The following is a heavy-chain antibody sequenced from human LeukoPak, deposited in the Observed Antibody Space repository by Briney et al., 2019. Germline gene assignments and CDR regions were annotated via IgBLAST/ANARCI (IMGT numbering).Heavy chain of an antibody. CDR1: GGSISGSY. J-gene: IGHJ4*02. V-gene: IGHV4-59*01. D-gene: IGHD6-6*01. CDR2: IYSSGTT. CDR3: ARVNPVPV. Sequence: SETLSLTCAVSGGSISGSYWSWIRQPPGKGLEWIGYIYSSGTTRYNPSLKSRVTISVDTSKNHFSLNLSSMTAADTAVYYCARVNPVPVWGQGALVTVSS.